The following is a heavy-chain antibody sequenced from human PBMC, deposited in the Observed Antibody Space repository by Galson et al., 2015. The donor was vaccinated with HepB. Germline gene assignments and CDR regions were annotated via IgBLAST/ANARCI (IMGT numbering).Heavy chain of an antibody. Sequence: SLRLSCAASGFTFSNAWMSWVRQAPGKGLEWVGRIKSKTDGGTTDYAAPVKGRFTISRDDSKNTLYLQMNSLKTEDTAVYYCTTRYYDILTGYPRREDWGQGTLVTVSS. CDR1: GFTFSNAW. CDR3: TTRYYDILTGYPRRED. CDR2: IKSKTDGGTT. V-gene: IGHV3-15*01. J-gene: IGHJ4*02. D-gene: IGHD3-9*01.